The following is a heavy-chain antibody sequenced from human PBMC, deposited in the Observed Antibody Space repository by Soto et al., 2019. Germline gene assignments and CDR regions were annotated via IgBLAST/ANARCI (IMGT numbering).Heavy chain of an antibody. CDR3: AKSPLDIVVVPAAYYFDY. CDR2: ITWNSGSI. D-gene: IGHD2-2*01. V-gene: IGHV3-9*01. Sequence: SLRLSCAASGFTFDDYAMHWVRQAPGKGLEWVSGITWNSGSIDYADSVKGRFTISRDNAKDSLYLQMNSLRAEDTALYYCAKSPLDIVVVPAAYYFDYWGQGTLVTVSS. J-gene: IGHJ4*02. CDR1: GFTFDDYA.